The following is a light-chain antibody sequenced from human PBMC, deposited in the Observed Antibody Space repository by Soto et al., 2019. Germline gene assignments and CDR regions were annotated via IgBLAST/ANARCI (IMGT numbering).Light chain of an antibody. J-gene: IGKJ5*01. CDR2: GAS. CDR3: QQAYSFPIT. Sequence: GDRVTITCRASQDIAGYLAWYQHKPGRTPELLIHGASRLQSGVPARLRGSGSGTDFTLSINSIQTEDFETYYCQQAYSFPITFGHGTRLEIK. V-gene: IGKV1D-12*01. CDR1: QDIAGY.